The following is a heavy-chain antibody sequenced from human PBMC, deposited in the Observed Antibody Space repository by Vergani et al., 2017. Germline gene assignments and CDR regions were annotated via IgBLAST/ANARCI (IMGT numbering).Heavy chain of an antibody. J-gene: IGHJ4*01. V-gene: IGHV3-66*02. CDR1: GFRVTTYY. CDR3: TRSACSSTTCYGPYLDL. D-gene: IGHD2-2*01. Sequence: VELLESGGGLAQPGGSLRVSCSASGFRVTTYYMSWVRKAPGKGLEWVSVIKSDGRTSYAESVRGRFTISRDTSRNAVYLQMNILRVEDTGVYYCTRSACSSTTCYGPYLDLWGHGILVTVSS. CDR2: IKSDGRT.